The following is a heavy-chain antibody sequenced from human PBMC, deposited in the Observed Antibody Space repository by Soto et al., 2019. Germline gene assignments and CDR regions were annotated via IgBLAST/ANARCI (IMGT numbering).Heavy chain of an antibody. CDR3: AAGENYGSDHYYYYGMDV. V-gene: IGHV1-58*02. Sequence: GASVKVSCKASGYTFTSYGISWVRQARGQRLEWIGWIVVGSGNTNYAQKFQERVTITRDMSTSTAYMELSSLRSEDTAVYYCAAGENYGSDHYYYYGMDVWGQGTTVTVSS. D-gene: IGHD5-12*01. CDR1: GYTFTSYG. CDR2: IVVGSGNT. J-gene: IGHJ6*02.